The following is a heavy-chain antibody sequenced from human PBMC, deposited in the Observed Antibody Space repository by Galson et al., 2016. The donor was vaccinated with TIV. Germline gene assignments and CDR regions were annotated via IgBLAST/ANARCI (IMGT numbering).Heavy chain of an antibody. CDR1: GITFSSYA. Sequence: SLRLSCAASGITFSSYAMSWVRQAPGKGLEWVSAISGGGGSTYYADSVKGRFTISRDNSKSTLYLQLGSLRVEDTAVYYCAKMDCSGLSYARRFDYWGQGTLVTVSS. D-gene: IGHD2-15*01. J-gene: IGHJ4*02. V-gene: IGHV3-23*01. CDR2: ISGGGGST. CDR3: AKMDCSGLSYARRFDY.